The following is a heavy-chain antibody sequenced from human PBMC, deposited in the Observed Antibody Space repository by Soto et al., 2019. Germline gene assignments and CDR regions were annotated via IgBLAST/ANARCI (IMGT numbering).Heavy chain of an antibody. CDR3: ATKPNGLYYFDY. CDR2: IYSSGIT. D-gene: IGHD2-8*01. J-gene: IGHJ4*02. Sequence: SETLSLTCTVSGGSISSGGYYWSWIRQHPGKGLEWIGYIYSSGITYYDPSLKSRVTMSVDMSKNQFSLRLSSVTAADTAVYYCATKPNGLYYFDYWGQGALVTVSS. CDR1: GGSISSGGYY. V-gene: IGHV4-31*03.